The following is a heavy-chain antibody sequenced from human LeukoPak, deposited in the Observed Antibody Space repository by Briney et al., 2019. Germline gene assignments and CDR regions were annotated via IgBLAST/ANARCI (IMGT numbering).Heavy chain of an antibody. CDR3: AKNRVVFNWNYAYYFDS. Sequence: GGTLRLSCAASGFTFSSFGMSWVRQAPGKGLEWVSAISSTGGTAYYADSVKGRFTISRDNSKNTLYLQMNSLRAEDTAFYYCAKNRVVFNWNYAYYFDSWGQGTLVTVSS. D-gene: IGHD1-7*01. V-gene: IGHV3-23*01. CDR2: ISSTGGTA. CDR1: GFTFSSFG. J-gene: IGHJ4*02.